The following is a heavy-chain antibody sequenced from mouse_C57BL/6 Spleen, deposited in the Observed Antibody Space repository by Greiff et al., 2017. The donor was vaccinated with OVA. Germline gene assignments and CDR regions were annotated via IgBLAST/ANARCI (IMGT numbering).Heavy chain of an antibody. Sequence: QVQLQQPGAELVKPGASVKLSCKASGYTFTSYWITWVKQRPGQGLEWIGDIYPGSGSTNYNEKFKSKATLTVDTSSSAAYMQLRSLTSEDSAVYYCARRDWRPHWYFDVWGTGTTVTVSS. CDR1: GYTFTSYW. CDR2: IYPGSGST. V-gene: IGHV1-55*01. CDR3: ARRDWRPHWYFDV. J-gene: IGHJ1*03. D-gene: IGHD3-3*01.